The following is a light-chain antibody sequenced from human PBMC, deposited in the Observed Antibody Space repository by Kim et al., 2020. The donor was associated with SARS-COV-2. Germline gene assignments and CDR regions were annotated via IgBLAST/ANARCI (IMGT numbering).Light chain of an antibody. V-gene: IGKV3-20*01. CDR2: GAS. J-gene: IGKJ3*01. CDR3: QQYGSAPPVT. CDR1: QSVSSSY. Sequence: PGESAPLSCRASQSVSSSYLAWYQQKPGQAPRLLIYGASSRATGIPDRFSGSGSGTDFTLTISRLEPEDFAVYYCQQYGSAPPVTFGPGTKVDIK.